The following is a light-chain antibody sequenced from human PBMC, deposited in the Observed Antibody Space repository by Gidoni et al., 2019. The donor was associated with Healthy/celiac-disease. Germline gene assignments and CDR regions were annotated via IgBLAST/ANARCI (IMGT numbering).Light chain of an antibody. J-gene: IGKJ3*01. CDR3: QKYNSALEA. V-gene: IGKV1-27*01. CDR1: QGLSNY. Sequence: DIQMTQSPSSLSASVGDRVTITCRASQGLSNYLAWYQQKPGKVPKLLIYAASTLQSGVPSRFSGSGSGTDFALTIISLQPEDVATYYCQKYNSALEAFGPGTKVDIK. CDR2: AAS.